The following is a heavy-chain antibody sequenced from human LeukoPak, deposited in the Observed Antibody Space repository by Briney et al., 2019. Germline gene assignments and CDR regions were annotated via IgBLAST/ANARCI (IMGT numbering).Heavy chain of an antibody. CDR2: ISYDGSNK. CDR1: GFTFSSYG. Sequence: PGGSLRLSCAASGFTFSSYGMHWVRQAPGKGLEWVAVISYDGSNKYYADSVKGRFTISRDNSKNTLYLQMSSLRAEDTAVYYCAKVPGLRNAFDIWGQGTMVTVSS. J-gene: IGHJ3*02. CDR3: AKVPGLRNAFDI. V-gene: IGHV3-30*18.